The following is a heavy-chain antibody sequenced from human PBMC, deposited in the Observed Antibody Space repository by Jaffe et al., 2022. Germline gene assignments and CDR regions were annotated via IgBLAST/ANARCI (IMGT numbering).Heavy chain of an antibody. J-gene: IGHJ5*02. CDR2: IYYSGST. CDR3: ARPLTPKYSGYDHRGGGIWFDP. V-gene: IGHV4-39*01. CDR1: GGSISSSSYY. Sequence: QLQLQESGPGLVKPSETLSLTCTVSGGSISSSSYYWGWIRQPPGKGLEWIGSIYYSGSTYYNPSLKSRVTISVDTSKNQFSLKLSSVTAADTAVYYCARPLTPKYSGYDHRGGGIWFDPWGQGTLVTVSS. D-gene: IGHD5-12*01.